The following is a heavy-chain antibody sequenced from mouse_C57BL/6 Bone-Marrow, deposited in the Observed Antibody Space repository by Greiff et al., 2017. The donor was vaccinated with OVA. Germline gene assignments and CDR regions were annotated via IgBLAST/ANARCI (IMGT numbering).Heavy chain of an antibody. Sequence: EVKLQQSGPELVKPGASVKKSCKASGYTFTDYYMNWVKQSHGKSLEWIGDINPNNGGTSYNQKFKGKATLTVDKSSSTAYMELRSLTSEDSAVYYCARVYDGYLDVWGTGTTVTVSS. J-gene: IGHJ1*03. V-gene: IGHV1-26*01. CDR2: INPNNGGT. CDR1: GYTFTDYY. D-gene: IGHD2-3*01. CDR3: ARVYDGYLDV.